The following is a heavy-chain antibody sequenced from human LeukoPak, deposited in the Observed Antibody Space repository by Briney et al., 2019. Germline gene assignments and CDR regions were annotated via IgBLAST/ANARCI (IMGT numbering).Heavy chain of an antibody. CDR1: GFTFSTHAV. CDR2: IYHSGST. V-gene: IGHV4-4*02. CDR3: ARDSVRRLGELSLGSNAFDI. J-gene: IGHJ3*02. Sequence: PGGSLRLSCAASGFTFSTHAVSWVRQPPGKGLEWIGEIYHSGSTNYNPSLQSRVTISVDKSKNQFSLKLSSVTAADTAVYYCARDSVRRLGELSLGSNAFDIWGQGTMVTVSS. D-gene: IGHD3-16*02.